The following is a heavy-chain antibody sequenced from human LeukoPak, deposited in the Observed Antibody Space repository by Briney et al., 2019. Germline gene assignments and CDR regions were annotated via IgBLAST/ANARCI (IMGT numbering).Heavy chain of an antibody. Sequence: PSETLSLTCTVSGGSISSGSYYWSWIRQPAGKGLEWIGRIYSSGSTNYNPSLKSRVTISVDTSKNQFSLKLSSVTAADTAVYYCAREFGYCSNGKCYRGFDPWGQGTLVTVSS. CDR3: AREFGYCSNGKCYRGFDP. J-gene: IGHJ5*02. D-gene: IGHD2-8*01. V-gene: IGHV4-61*02. CDR2: IYSSGST. CDR1: GGSISSGSYY.